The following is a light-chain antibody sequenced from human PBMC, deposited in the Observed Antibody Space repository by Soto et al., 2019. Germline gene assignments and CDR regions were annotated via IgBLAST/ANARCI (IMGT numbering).Light chain of an antibody. J-gene: IGLJ1*01. CDR1: SSDVGLYNL. CDR3: CSYAGGSTYV. V-gene: IGLV2-23*02. CDR2: EVS. Sequence: QSVLPQPASVSGSPGQSITISCTGTSSDVGLYNLVSWYQHHPGKAPKLMIHEVSKRPSGVSSRFSGSKSGNTASLTISGLQAEDEADYYCCSYAGGSTYVFGTGTKLTV.